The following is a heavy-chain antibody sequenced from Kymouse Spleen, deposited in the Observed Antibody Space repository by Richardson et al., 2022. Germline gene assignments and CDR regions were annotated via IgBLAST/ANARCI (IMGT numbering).Heavy chain of an antibody. CDR2: IKSKTDGGTT. CDR3: TTDRGVRGPYFDY. D-gene: IGHD3-10*01. V-gene: IGHV3-15*01. CDR1: GFTFSNAW. J-gene: IGHJ4*02. Sequence: EVQLVESGGGLVKPGGSLRLSCAASGFTFSNAWMSWVRQAPGKGLEWVGRIKSKTDGGTTDYAAPVKGRFTISRDDSKNTLYLQMNSLKTEDTAVYYCTTDRGVRGPYFDYWGQGTLVTVSS.